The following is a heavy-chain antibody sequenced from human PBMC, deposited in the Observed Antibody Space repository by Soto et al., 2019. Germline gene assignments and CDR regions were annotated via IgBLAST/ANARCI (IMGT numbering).Heavy chain of an antibody. V-gene: IGHV4-39*01. J-gene: IGHJ2*01. D-gene: IGHD4-17*01. CDR2: IYYSGST. CDR3: ARRVAGDYHPRWYFDL. Sequence: QLQLQESGPGLVKPSETLSLTCTVSGGSISSSSYYWGWIRQPPGKGLEWIGSIYYSGSTYYNPSLKSRVTISVDTSKNQFSLKLSSVTAADTAVYYCARRVAGDYHPRWYFDLWGRGTLVTVSS. CDR1: GGSISSSSYY.